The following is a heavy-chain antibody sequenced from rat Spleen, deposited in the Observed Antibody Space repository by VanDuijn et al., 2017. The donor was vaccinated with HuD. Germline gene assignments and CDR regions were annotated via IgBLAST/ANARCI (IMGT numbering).Heavy chain of an antibody. J-gene: IGHJ2*01. V-gene: IGHV5-36*01. CDR1: GFTFDDCG. CDR3: ARRHYGYTDYFDY. CDR2: INWSGSST. D-gene: IGHD1-9*01. Sequence: EVKLVESGGGLVQPGRSLKLSCAASGFTFDDCGMTWVRQAPKNGLEWVASINWSGSSTYYPDNVKGRFTISRDNAKNALYLQMNNLTSEDTATYYCARRHYGYTDYFDYWGQGVMVTVSS.